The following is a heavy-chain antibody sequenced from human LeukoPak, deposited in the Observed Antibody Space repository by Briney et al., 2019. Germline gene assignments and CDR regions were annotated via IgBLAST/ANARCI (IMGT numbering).Heavy chain of an antibody. V-gene: IGHV3-33*01. CDR1: GFIFSSYG. J-gene: IGHJ6*02. Sequence: SGGSLRLSCAASGFIFSSYGMHWVRQAPGKGLEWVAVIWYDGSNKYYADSVKGRFTISRDNSKNTLYVQMNSLRVEDTAVYYCARDREMYYYYGMDVWSQGTTVTVSS. CDR3: ARDREMYYYYGMDV. CDR2: IWYDGSNK. D-gene: IGHD5-24*01.